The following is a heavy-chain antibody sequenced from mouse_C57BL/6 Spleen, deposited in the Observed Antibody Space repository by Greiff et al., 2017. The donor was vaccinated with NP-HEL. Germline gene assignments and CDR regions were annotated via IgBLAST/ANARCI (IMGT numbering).Heavy chain of an antibody. CDR1: GYAFSSSW. D-gene: IGHD2-2*01. CDR3: ARYGYDEDWYFDV. Sequence: QVQLKESGPELVKPGASVKISCKASGYAFSSSWMNWVKQRPGKGLEWIGRIYPGDGDTNYNGKFKGKATLTADKSSSTAYMQLSSLTSEDSAVYFCARYGYDEDWYFDVWGTGTTVTVSS. V-gene: IGHV1-82*01. CDR2: IYPGDGDT. J-gene: IGHJ1*03.